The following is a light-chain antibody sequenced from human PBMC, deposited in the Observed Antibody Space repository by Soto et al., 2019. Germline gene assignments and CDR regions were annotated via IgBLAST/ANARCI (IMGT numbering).Light chain of an antibody. CDR3: QQSFSTLGWT. J-gene: IGKJ1*01. V-gene: IGKV1-39*01. CDR2: AAS. Sequence: DIQMTQSPSSLSASVGDRVTITCRAGQSISTYLNWYQQKSGKPXKLLISAASSLQSGVPSRFSGSGSGTDFTLPISSLQPEDFANYYGQQSFSTLGWTFGQGTKVDIK. CDR1: QSISTY.